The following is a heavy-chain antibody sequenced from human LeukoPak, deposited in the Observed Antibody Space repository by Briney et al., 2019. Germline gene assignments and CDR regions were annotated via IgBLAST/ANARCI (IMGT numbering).Heavy chain of an antibody. Sequence: ASVKVSCKASGYTFTNYYMHWVRQAPGQGLEWMGIINPSGGSTSYAQKFQGRVTMTRDTSTSTVYMELSSLRSEDTAVYYCATLAFGVVIIDFWGQGTLVTASS. CDR3: ATLAFGVVIIDF. CDR1: GYTFTNYY. V-gene: IGHV1-46*01. J-gene: IGHJ4*02. D-gene: IGHD3-3*01. CDR2: INPSGGST.